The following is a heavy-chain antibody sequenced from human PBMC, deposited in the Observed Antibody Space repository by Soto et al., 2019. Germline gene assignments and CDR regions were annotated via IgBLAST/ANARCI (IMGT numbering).Heavy chain of an antibody. CDR3: ARDYGIQWPDRWFDP. CDR2: ISSSSSYI. V-gene: IGHV3-21*01. CDR1: GFTFSSYS. D-gene: IGHD6-19*01. J-gene: IGHJ5*02. Sequence: GGSLRLSCAASGFTFSSYSMNWVRQAPGKGLEWVSSISSSSSYIYYADSVKGRFTISRDNAKNSLYLQMNSLRAEDTAVYYCARDYGIQWPDRWFDPWGQGTLVTVSS.